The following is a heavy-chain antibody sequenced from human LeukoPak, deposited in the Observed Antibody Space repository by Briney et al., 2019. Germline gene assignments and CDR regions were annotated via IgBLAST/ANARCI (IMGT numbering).Heavy chain of an antibody. D-gene: IGHD2-2*01. CDR3: ATERVVPAASRGFDI. CDR1: GYTFTGYY. V-gene: IGHV1-24*01. J-gene: IGHJ3*02. CDR2: FDPEDGET. Sequence: ASVKVSCKASGYTFTGYYMHWVRQAPGKGLEWMGGFDPEDGETIYAQKFQGRVTMTEDTSTDTAYMELSSLRSEDTAVYYCATERVVPAASRGFDIWGQGTMVTVSS.